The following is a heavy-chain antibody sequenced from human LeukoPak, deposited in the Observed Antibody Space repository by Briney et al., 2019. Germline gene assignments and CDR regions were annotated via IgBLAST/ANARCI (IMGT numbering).Heavy chain of an antibody. CDR2: TNPNSGKT. J-gene: IGHJ4*02. Sequence: WASVKVSCKASGYTFTSYDINWVRQAPGQGLEWMGWTNPNSGKTGYARKFQGRVTMTKNTSISTAYMEVSSLGYDDTAIYYCARGRPGLASAGTYDFWGQGTLITVSS. CDR3: ARGRPGLASAGTYDF. V-gene: IGHV1-8*02. CDR1: GYTFTSYD. D-gene: IGHD6-13*01.